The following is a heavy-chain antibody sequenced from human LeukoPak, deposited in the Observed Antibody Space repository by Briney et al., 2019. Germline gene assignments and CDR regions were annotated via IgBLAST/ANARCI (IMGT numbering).Heavy chain of an antibody. CDR2: ISSSSSTI. Sequence: GGSLRLSCAASGFTFSSYSMNWVRQAPGKGLEWVSYISSSSSTIYCADSVKGRFTISRDNAKNSLYLQMNSLRAEDTAVYYCARPYYYDSSGYSDDYWGQGTLVTVSS. J-gene: IGHJ4*02. D-gene: IGHD3-22*01. V-gene: IGHV3-48*01. CDR1: GFTFSSYS. CDR3: ARPYYYDSSGYSDDY.